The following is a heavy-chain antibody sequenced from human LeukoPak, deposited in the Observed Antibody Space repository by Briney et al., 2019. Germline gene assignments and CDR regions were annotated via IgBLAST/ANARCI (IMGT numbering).Heavy chain of an antibody. J-gene: IGHJ4*02. CDR1: GFTFSSYS. D-gene: IGHD3-9*01. V-gene: IGHV3-48*04. Sequence: PGGSLRLSCAASGFTFSSYSMNWVRQAPGKGLEWVSYISSSSSTIYYADSVKGRFTISRDNAKNSLYLQMNSLRAEGTAVYYCARDGNYDILTGYYAAFDYWGQGTLVTVSS. CDR2: ISSSSSTI. CDR3: ARDGNYDILTGYYAAFDY.